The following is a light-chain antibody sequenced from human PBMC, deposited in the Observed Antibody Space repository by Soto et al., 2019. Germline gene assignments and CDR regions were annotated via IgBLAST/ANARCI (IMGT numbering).Light chain of an antibody. J-gene: IGLJ3*02. Sequence: QSALPQPASVSGSPGRSIPISCTGTNSDIGSYNFVSWYQQHPGEAPKLIIYEGSKRPSGVSDRFSASKSGNTASLTISGLQAEDEADYYCCSYAGSSTWVFGGGTKLTVL. V-gene: IGLV2-23*01. CDR1: NSDIGSYNF. CDR3: CSYAGSSTWV. CDR2: EGS.